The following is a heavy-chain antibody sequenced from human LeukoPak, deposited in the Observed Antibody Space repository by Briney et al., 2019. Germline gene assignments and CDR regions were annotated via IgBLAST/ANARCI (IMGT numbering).Heavy chain of an antibody. CDR2: IWYDGSNK. CDR1: GFTFSSYG. Sequence: GGSLRLSCAASGFTFSSYGMHWVRQAPDKVLEWVAVIWYDGSNKYYADSVKGRFTISRDNSKNTLYLQMNSLRAEDTAVYYCARDLPSAGAFDIWGQGTMVTVSS. CDR3: ARDLPSAGAFDI. J-gene: IGHJ3*02. V-gene: IGHV3-33*01. D-gene: IGHD3-10*01.